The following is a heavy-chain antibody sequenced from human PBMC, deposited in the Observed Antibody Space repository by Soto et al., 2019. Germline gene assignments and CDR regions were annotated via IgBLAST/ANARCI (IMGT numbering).Heavy chain of an antibody. Sequence: GGSLRLSCAASGFTFSSYWMHWVRQVPGKGLVWVSRIKGDGTNTGYADSVKGRFTISRDNVKNTLYLQMNSLRPEDTAVYYCTREKFDPWGQGTLVTVSS. CDR3: TREKFDP. V-gene: IGHV3-74*01. J-gene: IGHJ5*02. CDR1: GFTFSSYW. CDR2: IKGDGTNT.